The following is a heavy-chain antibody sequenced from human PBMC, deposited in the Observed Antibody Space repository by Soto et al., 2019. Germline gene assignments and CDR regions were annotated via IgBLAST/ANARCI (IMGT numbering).Heavy chain of an antibody. CDR3: ATELGENPASPFDA. CDR2: IIPLFGTA. D-gene: IGHD3-10*01. Sequence: QVQLVQSGADVKKPGSSVKVSCQASGVTFSSETLGWVRQAPGQGLEWVGGIIPLFGTASYAQKFQGRVTITADESTSTVYMELSSLRSDDTAVYFCATELGENPASPFDAWGQGTLVPVSS. J-gene: IGHJ4*02. CDR1: GVTFSSET. V-gene: IGHV1-69*01.